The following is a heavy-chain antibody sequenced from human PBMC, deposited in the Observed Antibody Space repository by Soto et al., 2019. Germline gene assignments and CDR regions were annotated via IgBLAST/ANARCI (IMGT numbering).Heavy chain of an antibody. J-gene: IGHJ4*02. CDR1: GYTFSSYD. D-gene: IGHD6-19*01. CDR3: ATSGGGWYLY. V-gene: IGHV1-8*01. Sequence: QVQLVQSGAAVKKPGASVKVSCKASGYTFSSYDINWVRQATGQGLEWMGWLNPNSGDTGYAQKFXGXVXLXXNTSINTAYIELSSLTSDDTAVYYCATSGGGWYLYWGQGTLVTVSS. CDR2: LNPNSGDT.